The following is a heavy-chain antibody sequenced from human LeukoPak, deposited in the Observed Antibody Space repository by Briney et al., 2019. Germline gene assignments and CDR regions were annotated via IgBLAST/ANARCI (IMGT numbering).Heavy chain of an antibody. Sequence: SETLSLTCTVSGGSITSSSCYWGWIRQPPGKGLEWIGSIYYSGSTYYNPSLKSRVTMSVDTSKSQFSLELSSVTAADTAVYYCARHLSGYYTGYFDYWGQGTLVTVSS. D-gene: IGHD3-3*01. CDR1: GGSITSSSCY. J-gene: IGHJ4*02. V-gene: IGHV4-39*01. CDR2: IYYSGST. CDR3: ARHLSGYYTGYFDY.